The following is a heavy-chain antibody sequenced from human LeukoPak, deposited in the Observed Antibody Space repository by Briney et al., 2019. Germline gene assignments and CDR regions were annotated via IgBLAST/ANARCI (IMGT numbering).Heavy chain of an antibody. CDR2: ISSSSSTI. J-gene: IGHJ4*02. V-gene: IGHV3-48*04. CDR1: GFTFSSYS. CDR3: ARARNDYDSNGFSVLDY. D-gene: IGHD3-22*01. Sequence: PGGSLRLSCAASGFTFSSYSMNWVRQAPGKGLEWVSYISSSSSTIYYADSVKGRFTISRDNSKNTLYLQMNSLRAEDTALYYCARARNDYDSNGFSVLDYWGQGTLVTVSS.